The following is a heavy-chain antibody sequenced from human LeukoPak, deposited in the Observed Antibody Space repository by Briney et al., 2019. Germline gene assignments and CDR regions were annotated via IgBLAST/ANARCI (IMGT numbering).Heavy chain of an antibody. CDR2: ISSSGSTI. D-gene: IGHD6-19*01. Sequence: PGGSLRLSCAASGFTFSSYEMNWVRQAPGKGLEWVSYISSSGSTIYYADSVKGRFTISRDNAKNSLYLQMNSLRAEDTAVYYCARCDSGGWTRYYHGMDVWGQGTTVTVSS. J-gene: IGHJ6*02. CDR3: ARCDSGGWTRYYHGMDV. CDR1: GFTFSSYE. V-gene: IGHV3-48*03.